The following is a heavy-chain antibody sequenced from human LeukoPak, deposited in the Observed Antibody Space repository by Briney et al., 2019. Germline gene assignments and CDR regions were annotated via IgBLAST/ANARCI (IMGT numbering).Heavy chain of an antibody. CDR2: IYPGDSDT. D-gene: IGHD1-26*01. CDR3: ARNSGSYIRGYFQH. V-gene: IGHV5-51*01. J-gene: IGHJ1*01. Sequence: PGESLKISCKVSGYSFTTYWIGWVRQMPGKGLEWMGIIYPGDSDTKYSPSFQGQVTISADKSISTAYLQWSSLKASDTAMYYCARNSGSYIRGYFQHWGQGTLVTVSS. CDR1: GYSFTTYW.